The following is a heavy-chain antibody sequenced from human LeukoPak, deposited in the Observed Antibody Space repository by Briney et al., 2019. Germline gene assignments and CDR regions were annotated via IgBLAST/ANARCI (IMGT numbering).Heavy chain of an antibody. Sequence: GGSLRLPCAASGFTFSSYSMNWVRQAPGKGLEWVSSISSSSYIYYADSVKGRFTISRDNAKNSLYLQMNSLRAEDTAVYYCAANYDYVWGSFGAFDIWGQGTMVTVSS. CDR2: ISSSSYI. D-gene: IGHD3-16*01. CDR1: GFTFSSYS. J-gene: IGHJ3*02. V-gene: IGHV3-21*01. CDR3: AANYDYVWGSFGAFDI.